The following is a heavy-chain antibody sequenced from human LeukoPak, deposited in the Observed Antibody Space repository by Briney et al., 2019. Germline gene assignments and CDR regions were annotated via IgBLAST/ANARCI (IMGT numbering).Heavy chain of an antibody. D-gene: IGHD1-26*01. Sequence: ASVKVSCKASGGTFSSYAISWVRQAPGQGLEWMGRIIPILGIANYAQKFQGRVTITADKSTSTAYMELSSLRSEDTAVYYCGRNIGGGATREYYFDYWGREPLVTVS. J-gene: IGHJ4*02. CDR2: IIPILGIA. CDR3: GRNIGGGATREYYFDY. V-gene: IGHV1-69*04. CDR1: GGTFSSYA.